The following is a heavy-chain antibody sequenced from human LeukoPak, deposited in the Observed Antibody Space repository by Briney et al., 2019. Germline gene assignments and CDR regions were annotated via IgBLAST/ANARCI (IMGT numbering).Heavy chain of an antibody. D-gene: IGHD1-26*01. J-gene: IGHJ4*02. V-gene: IGHV4-59*02. CDR3: ARGNGDLLG. CDR1: GGSVSSYY. CDR2: IYYSGFT. Sequence: SETLSLTCTVSGGSVSSYYWSWIRQPPGKGLEWIGYIYYSGFTNYNPSLKSRVTVSVDTSKNQFSLKVSSVTTADTAMYYCARGNGDLLGWGQGTLVTVSS.